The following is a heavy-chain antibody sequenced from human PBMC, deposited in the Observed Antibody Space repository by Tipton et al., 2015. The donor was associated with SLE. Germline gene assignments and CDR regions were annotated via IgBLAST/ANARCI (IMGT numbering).Heavy chain of an antibody. CDR3: VRGNYNFDY. CDR2: TYYRSKWYH. D-gene: IGHD1-7*01. J-gene: IGHJ4*02. Sequence: GLVKPSQTLPLTCAISGESVSSNGASWNWIRQSPSRGLEWLGRTYYRSKWYHQYADSVKSRITINPDTAKNQFSLQLNSVAPEDTAIYYCVRGNYNFDYWGQGTLVTVSS. V-gene: IGHV6-1*01. CDR1: GESVSSNGAS.